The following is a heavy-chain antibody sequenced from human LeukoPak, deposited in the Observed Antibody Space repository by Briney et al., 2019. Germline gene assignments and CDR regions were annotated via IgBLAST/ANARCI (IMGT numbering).Heavy chain of an antibody. CDR3: ARRSSSWSFDY. V-gene: IGHV4-59*08. D-gene: IGHD6-13*01. CDR2: IYSSGST. CDR1: SDSIGNSY. J-gene: IGHJ4*02. Sequence: PSETLSLTCTVSSDSIGNSYWSWIRQPPEKGLEWIGHIYSSGSTNYNPSLESRVTISVDTSKNQFSLKLSSVTAADTAVYYCARRSSSWSFDYWGQGTLVTVSS.